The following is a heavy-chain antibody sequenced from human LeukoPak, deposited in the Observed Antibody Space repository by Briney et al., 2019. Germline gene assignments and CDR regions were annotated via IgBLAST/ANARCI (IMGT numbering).Heavy chain of an antibody. J-gene: IGHJ4*02. CDR3: AKLVGATTGIDY. CDR2: INGDGTST. Sequence: PGGSLRLSCAASGFTFSGYEMNWVRQAPGKGLVWVSRINGDGTSTRYADSVKGRFTISRDNAKNTVYLQMNSLSAEDTAVYYCAKLVGATTGIDYWGQGTLVTVSS. CDR1: GFTFSGYE. V-gene: IGHV3-74*01. D-gene: IGHD1-26*01.